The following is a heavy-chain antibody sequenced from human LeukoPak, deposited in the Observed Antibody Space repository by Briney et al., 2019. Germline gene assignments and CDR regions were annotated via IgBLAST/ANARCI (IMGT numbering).Heavy chain of an antibody. CDR3: AKVHSRYDFWSGYYDY. J-gene: IGHJ4*02. V-gene: IGHV3-74*01. CDR1: GLIFSRHW. Sequence: PGGSLRLSCAAPGLIFSRHWMHWVRQAPGKGLVWVSRINSDGSRTNYADSVKGRFTISRDNSKNTLYLQMNSLRAEDTAVYYCAKVHSRYDFWSGYYDYWGQGTLVTVSS. CDR2: INSDGSRT. D-gene: IGHD3-3*01.